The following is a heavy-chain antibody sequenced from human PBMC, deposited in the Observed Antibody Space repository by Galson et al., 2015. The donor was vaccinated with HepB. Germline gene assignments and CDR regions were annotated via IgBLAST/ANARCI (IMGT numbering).Heavy chain of an antibody. J-gene: IGHJ6*02. D-gene: IGHD5-24*01. Sequence: SVKVSCKASGYTFTSYGISWVRQAPGQGLEWMGWISAYNGNTNYAQKLQGRVTMTTDTSTSTAYMELRSLRSDDTAVYYCARGFDGHNYFYYYYGMDVWGQGTTVTVSS. CDR2: ISAYNGNT. CDR3: ARGFDGHNYFYYYYGMDV. V-gene: IGHV1-18*04. CDR1: GYTFTSYG.